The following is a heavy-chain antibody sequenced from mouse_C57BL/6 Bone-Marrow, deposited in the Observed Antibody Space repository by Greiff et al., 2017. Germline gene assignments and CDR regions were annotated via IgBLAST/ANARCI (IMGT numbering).Heavy chain of an antibody. Sequence: QVQLKESGPGLVAPSQSLSITCTVSGFSLTSYAISWVRQPPGKGLEWLGVIWTGGGTNYNSALKSRLSLSKDNSKSQVFLKMNSLQTDDTARYYCARKGAYYSNYVDWYFDVWGTGTTVTVSS. V-gene: IGHV2-9-1*01. CDR1: GFSLTSYA. J-gene: IGHJ1*03. D-gene: IGHD2-5*01. CDR3: ARKGAYYSNYVDWYFDV. CDR2: IWTGGGT.